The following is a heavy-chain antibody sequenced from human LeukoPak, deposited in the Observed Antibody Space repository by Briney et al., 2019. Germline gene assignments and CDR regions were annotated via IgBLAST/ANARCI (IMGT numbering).Heavy chain of an antibody. J-gene: IGHJ6*03. D-gene: IGHD2/OR15-2a*01. Sequence: PGGSLRLSCAASGFTVITNDMTWVRQAPGKGLEWVSVLYSDGNTKYADSVQGRFTISRDNSKNTLYLEMNSLRAEDTAVFYCARDNRNYYYYMDVWGKGTTVTVSS. CDR2: LYSDGNT. CDR1: GFTVITND. V-gene: IGHV3-53*01. CDR3: ARDNRNYYYYMDV.